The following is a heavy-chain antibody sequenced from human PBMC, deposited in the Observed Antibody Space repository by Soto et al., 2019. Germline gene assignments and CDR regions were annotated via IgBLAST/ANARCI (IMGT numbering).Heavy chain of an antibody. Sequence: GGSLRLSCAASGFTFSSYAMSWVRQAPGKGLEWVSAISGSGGSTYYADSVKGRFTISRDNSKNTLYLQMNSLRAEDTAVYYCAKDWGIAAAGPGLDYYYGMDVWGQGTTVTVS. CDR1: GFTFSSYA. V-gene: IGHV3-23*01. J-gene: IGHJ6*02. CDR2: ISGSGGST. D-gene: IGHD6-13*01. CDR3: AKDWGIAAAGPGLDYYYGMDV.